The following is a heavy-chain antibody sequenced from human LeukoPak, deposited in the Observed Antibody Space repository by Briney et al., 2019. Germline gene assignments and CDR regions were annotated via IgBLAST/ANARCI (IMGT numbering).Heavy chain of an antibody. CDR1: GFTFSSYA. V-gene: IGHV3-23*01. CDR2: ISGSGGST. CDR3: AKDLHSSGTRNWFDP. J-gene: IGHJ5*02. D-gene: IGHD3-10*01. Sequence: GGSLRLSCAASGFTFSSYAMSWVRQAPGKGLEWVSAISGSGGSTYYADSVRGRFTISRDNSKNTLYLQMNSLRAEDTAVYYCAKDLHSSGTRNWFDPWGQGTLVTVSS.